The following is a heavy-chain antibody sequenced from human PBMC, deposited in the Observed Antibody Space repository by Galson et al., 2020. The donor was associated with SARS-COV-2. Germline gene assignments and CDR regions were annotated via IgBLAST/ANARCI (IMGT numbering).Heavy chain of an antibody. D-gene: IGHD3-9*01. Sequence: GESLKISCAASGFTFSSYGMHWVRQAPGKGLEWVAVIWYDGSNKYYADSVKGRFTISRDNSKNTLYLQMNSLRAEDTAVYYCARDLSPINPLDYWGQGTLVTVSS. V-gene: IGHV3-33*01. J-gene: IGHJ4*02. CDR2: IWYDGSNK. CDR3: ARDLSPINPLDY. CDR1: GFTFSSYG.